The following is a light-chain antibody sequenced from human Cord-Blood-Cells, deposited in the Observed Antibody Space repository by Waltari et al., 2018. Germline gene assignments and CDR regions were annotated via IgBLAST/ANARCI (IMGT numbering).Light chain of an antibody. CDR3: QSYDSSLSGSV. CDR2: SNS. CDR1: SSHIRSGYD. J-gene: IGLJ3*02. V-gene: IGLV1-40*01. Sequence: QPVLTQPPSVSGAPRQRVTISCTGSSSHIRSGYDVHWYQQLPGTAPKLLIYSNSNRPSGVPDRFSGSKSGTSASLAITGLQAEDEADYYCQSYDSSLSGSVFGGGTKLTVL.